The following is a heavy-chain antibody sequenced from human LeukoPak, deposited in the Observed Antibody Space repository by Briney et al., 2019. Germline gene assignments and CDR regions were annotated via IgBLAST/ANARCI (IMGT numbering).Heavy chain of an antibody. J-gene: IGHJ5*02. Sequence: GGALRLSCAASGFTIRSYAMSWVRQAPGKGLGWVSAISASFGITYYADFVKGRFTISRDNSKNPLYLQMNSLRAEDTAVYYCARTQYSSGWYNWFDPWGQGTLVTVSS. D-gene: IGHD6-19*01. CDR2: ISASFGIT. V-gene: IGHV3-23*01. CDR1: GFTIRSYA. CDR3: ARTQYSSGWYNWFDP.